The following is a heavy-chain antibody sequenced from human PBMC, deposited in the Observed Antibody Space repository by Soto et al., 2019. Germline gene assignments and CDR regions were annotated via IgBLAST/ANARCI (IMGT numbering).Heavy chain of an antibody. D-gene: IGHD4-17*01. Sequence: SETLSLTCTVSGGSISSYYWSWIRQPPGKGLEWIGYIYYSGSTNYNPSLKSRVTISVDTSKNQFSLKLSSVTAADTAVYYCAGGKDYASVDDYWGQGTLVTVSS. CDR1: GGSISSYY. V-gene: IGHV4-59*01. CDR3: AGGKDYASVDDY. J-gene: IGHJ4*02. CDR2: IYYSGST.